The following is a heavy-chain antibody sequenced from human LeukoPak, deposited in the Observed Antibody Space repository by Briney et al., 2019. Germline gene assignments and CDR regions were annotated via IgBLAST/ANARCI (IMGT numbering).Heavy chain of an antibody. CDR1: GYSFTSYW. CDR2: IYPGDSDT. CDR3: ASHQTNSGYDNFDY. J-gene: IGHJ4*02. D-gene: IGHD5-12*01. Sequence: GESLKISCKGPGYSFTSYWIGWVRQMPGKGLEWMGIIYPGDSDTRYSPSFQGQATISADKSINTAYLQWSSLKASDTAMYYCASHQTNSGYDNFDYWGQGTLVTVSS. V-gene: IGHV5-51*01.